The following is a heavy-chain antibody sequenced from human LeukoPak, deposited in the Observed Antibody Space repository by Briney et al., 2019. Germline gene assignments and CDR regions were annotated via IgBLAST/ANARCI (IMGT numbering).Heavy chain of an antibody. V-gene: IGHV3-33*01. J-gene: IGHJ4*02. D-gene: IGHD5-18*01. CDR3: AREDTSLVIAY. CDR2: MWYDGSNK. Sequence: PGRSLRLSCAASGFTLSNYGMHWVRQAPGKGLEWVAVMWYDGSNKYYTDSVKGRFTISRDNSKNTLYLQMNSLRAEDTAVYYCAREDTSLVIAYWGQGTLVTVSS. CDR1: GFTLSNYG.